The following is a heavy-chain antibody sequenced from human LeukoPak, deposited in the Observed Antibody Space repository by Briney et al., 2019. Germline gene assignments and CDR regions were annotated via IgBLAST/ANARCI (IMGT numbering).Heavy chain of an antibody. D-gene: IGHD6-13*01. V-gene: IGHV1-2*02. J-gene: IGHJ6*02. CDR1: GYTSTGYY. CDR3: ARFFTAAAGTFGPNYGMDV. CDR2: INPNSGGT. Sequence: ASVKVSCKASGYTSTGYYMHWVRQAPGQGLEWMGWINPNSGGTNYAQKFQGRVTMTSDTSISTAYMELSRLRSDDTAVYYCARFFTAAAGTFGPNYGMDVWGQGTTVTVSS.